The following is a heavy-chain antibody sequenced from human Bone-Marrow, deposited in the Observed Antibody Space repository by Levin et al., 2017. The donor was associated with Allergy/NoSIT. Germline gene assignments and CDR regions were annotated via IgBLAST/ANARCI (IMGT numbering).Heavy chain of an antibody. V-gene: IGHV3-48*01. Sequence: PGGSLRLSCAASGFTFSSYSMNWVRQAPGKGLEWVSYISSSSSTIYYADSVKGRFTISRDNAKNSLYLQMNSLRAEDTAVYYCARDRNWARGGCSGGSCYSSFDYWGQGTLVTVSS. CDR3: ARDRNWARGGCSGGSCYSSFDY. CDR1: GFTFSSYS. J-gene: IGHJ4*02. D-gene: IGHD2-15*01. CDR2: ISSSSSTI.